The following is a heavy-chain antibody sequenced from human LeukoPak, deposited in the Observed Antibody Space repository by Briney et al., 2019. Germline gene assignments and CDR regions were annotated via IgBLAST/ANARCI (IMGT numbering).Heavy chain of an antibody. CDR2: IYYSGST. D-gene: IGHD5-18*01. V-gene: IGHV4-59*01. CDR3: AGGGTAMVRY. Sequence: PSETLSLTCTVSGGSISSYYWSWIRQPPGRGLEWIGYIYYSGSTNYNPSLKSRVTISVDTSKNQFSLKLSSVTAADTAVYYCAGGGTAMVRYWGQGTLVTVSS. CDR1: GGSISSYY. J-gene: IGHJ4*02.